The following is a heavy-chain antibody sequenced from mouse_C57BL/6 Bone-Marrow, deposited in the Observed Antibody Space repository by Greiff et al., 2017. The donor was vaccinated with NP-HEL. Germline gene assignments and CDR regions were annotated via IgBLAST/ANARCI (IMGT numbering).Heavy chain of an antibody. CDR2: IDPSDSYT. D-gene: IGHD2-2*01. CDR1: GYTFTSYW. Sequence: QVQLQQSGPELVRPGASVKISCKASGYTFTSYWMHWVKQRPGQGLEWIGEIDPSDSYTNYNQKFKGKSTLTVDKSSSTAYMQLSSLTSEDSAVYYCAREGLRNAMDYWGQGTSVTVSS. CDR3: AREGLRNAMDY. V-gene: IGHV1-69*01. J-gene: IGHJ4*01.